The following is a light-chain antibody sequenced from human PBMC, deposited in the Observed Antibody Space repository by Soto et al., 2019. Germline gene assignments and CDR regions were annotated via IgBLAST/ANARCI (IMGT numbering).Light chain of an antibody. J-gene: IGLJ2*01. Sequence: QSALTQPRSVSGSPGQSVTISCTGTSSDVGGYNYVSWYQRHPGKAPKLMISDVTKRPSGVPDRFSGSKSGNTASLTISGLQAEDEADYDCCSYVGDTTLVFGGGTQLTVL. CDR3: CSYVGDTTLV. CDR2: DVT. CDR1: SSDVGGYNY. V-gene: IGLV2-11*01.